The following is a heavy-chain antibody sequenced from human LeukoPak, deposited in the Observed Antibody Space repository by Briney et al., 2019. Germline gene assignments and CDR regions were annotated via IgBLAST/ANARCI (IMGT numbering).Heavy chain of an antibody. Sequence: GESLKISCKGSGYSFTSYWIGWVRQMPGKGLEWMGIIYPGDSDPRCSPSFQGQVTISADKSISTAYLQWSSLKASDTAMYYCARPRQQLGLLALDYWGQGTLVTVSS. CDR1: GYSFTSYW. V-gene: IGHV5-51*01. CDR3: ARPRQQLGLLALDY. D-gene: IGHD6-13*01. J-gene: IGHJ4*02. CDR2: IYPGDSDP.